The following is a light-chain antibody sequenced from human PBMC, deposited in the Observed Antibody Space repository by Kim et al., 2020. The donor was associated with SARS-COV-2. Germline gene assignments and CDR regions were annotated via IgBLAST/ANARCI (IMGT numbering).Light chain of an antibody. CDR3: QHYET. Sequence: SSLYASFRYTVTIACQASRDIDTYLNWYQQKPGKAPQLLIFDAFNLERGVPSRFTGYKSGRHFSLTINSLQPEDVATYYCQHYETFGAGTKVDIK. V-gene: IGKV1-33*01. CDR2: DAF. CDR1: RDIDTY. J-gene: IGKJ4*01.